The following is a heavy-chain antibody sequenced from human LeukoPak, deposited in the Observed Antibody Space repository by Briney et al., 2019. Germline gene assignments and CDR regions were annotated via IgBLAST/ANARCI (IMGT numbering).Heavy chain of an antibody. CDR2: ISWNSGSI. V-gene: IGHV3-9*01. J-gene: IGHJ3*01. D-gene: IGHD3-10*02. Sequence: GRSLRLSCAASGFTFDDYAMHWVRQAPGKGLEWVSGISWNSGSIGYADSVKGRFTISRDNAKNSLYLQMNSLRAEDTALYYCEKVGGGPGGDVLFEFWGKGKMVTVFS. CDR3: EKVGGGPGGDVLFEF. CDR1: GFTFDDYA.